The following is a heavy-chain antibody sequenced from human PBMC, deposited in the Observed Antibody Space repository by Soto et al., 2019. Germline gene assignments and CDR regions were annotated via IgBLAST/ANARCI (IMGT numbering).Heavy chain of an antibody. CDR1: GFTFTSSA. V-gene: IGHV1-58*01. D-gene: IGHD3-10*01. J-gene: IGHJ6*02. Sequence: GASVKVSCKASGFTFTSSAVQWVRQSRGQRLEWIGWIVVGSGNTNYAQKFQERVTITRDMSTSTAYMELSSLRSEDTAVYYCAAIREYYYGSGRGMDVWGQGTTVTVSS. CDR3: AAIREYYYGSGRGMDV. CDR2: IVVGSGNT.